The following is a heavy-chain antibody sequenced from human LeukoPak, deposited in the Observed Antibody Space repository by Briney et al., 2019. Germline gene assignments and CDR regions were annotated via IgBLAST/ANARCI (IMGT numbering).Heavy chain of an antibody. CDR3: ARSSGWFLDY. J-gene: IGHJ4*02. D-gene: IGHD6-19*01. V-gene: IGHV3-48*02. Sequence: GGSLTLAWAASGLTFSSYSGNWVRQAPGKGLESISYISTGSSTIYYADSVKGRFTISRDNAKNSLYLEMNSLRDDDTAVYYCARSSGWFLDYWGQGTLVTVSS. CDR1: GLTFSSYS. CDR2: ISTGSSTI.